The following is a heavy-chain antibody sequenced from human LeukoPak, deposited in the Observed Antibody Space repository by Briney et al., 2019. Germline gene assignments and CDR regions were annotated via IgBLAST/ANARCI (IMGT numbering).Heavy chain of an antibody. CDR1: GFPFSRLA. CDR3: AKFLDY. CDR2: ISGSGGST. Sequence: GGSLRLSCAASGFPFSRLAMTWVRQPPGKGLQWVSAISGSGGSTYYADSVKGRFTISRDNSKNTLYLQMNSLRAEDTAVYYCAKFLDYWGQGTLVTVSS. J-gene: IGHJ4*02. V-gene: IGHV3-23*01. D-gene: IGHD2/OR15-2a*01.